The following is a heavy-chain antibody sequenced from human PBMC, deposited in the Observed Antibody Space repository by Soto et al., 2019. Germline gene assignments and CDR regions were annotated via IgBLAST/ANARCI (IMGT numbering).Heavy chain of an antibody. V-gene: IGHV1-8*01. CDR3: ARRPTYYDILTGYYNVYYFDY. Sequence: ASVKVSCKASGYTFTSYDINWVRQATGQGLEWMGWMNPNSGNTGYAQKFQGRVTMTRNTSISTAYMELSSLRSEDTAVYYCARRPTYYDILTGYYNVYYFDYWGQGTLVTVPQ. CDR1: GYTFTSYD. CDR2: MNPNSGNT. D-gene: IGHD3-9*01. J-gene: IGHJ4*02.